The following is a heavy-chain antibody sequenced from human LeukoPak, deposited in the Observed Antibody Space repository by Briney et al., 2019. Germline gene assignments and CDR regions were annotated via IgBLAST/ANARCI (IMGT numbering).Heavy chain of an antibody. D-gene: IGHD3-22*01. CDR1: GGSISSGSYY. J-gene: IGHJ4*02. Sequence: PSQTLSLTCTVSGGSISSGSYYWSWIRQPAGKGLEWIGRIYTSGNTNYNPSLKSRVTTSVDTSKNQFSLKLSSVTAADTAVYYCARVGPTYYDSSGQPLPPYYFDYWGQGTLVTVSS. CDR3: ARVGPTYYDSSGQPLPPYYFDY. CDR2: IYTSGNT. V-gene: IGHV4-61*02.